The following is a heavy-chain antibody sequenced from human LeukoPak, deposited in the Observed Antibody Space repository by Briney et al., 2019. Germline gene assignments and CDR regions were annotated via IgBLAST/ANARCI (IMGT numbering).Heavy chain of an antibody. D-gene: IGHD3-22*01. J-gene: IGHJ5*02. Sequence: PGGSLRLSCAVSGFTLSKYGMSWVRQAPGKGLEWVSAISGSSGTTYYADSVKGRFTISRDNAKNSLYLQMNSLRAEDTAVYYCARVLHKRNYDSSDYYGSWGQGTLVTVSS. CDR2: ISGSSGTT. CDR1: GFTLSKYG. V-gene: IGHV3-21*01. CDR3: ARVLHKRNYDSSDYYGS.